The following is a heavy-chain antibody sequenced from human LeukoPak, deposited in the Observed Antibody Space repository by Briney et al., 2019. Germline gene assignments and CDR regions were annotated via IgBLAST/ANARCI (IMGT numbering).Heavy chain of an antibody. CDR1: GGSFSGYY. V-gene: IGHV4-34*01. Sequence: SETLSLTRAVYGGSFSGYYWSWIRQPPGKGLEWIGEINHSGSTNYNPSLKSRVTISVDTSKNQFSLKLSSVTAADTAVYYCARGSGWLHYFDYWGQGTLVTVSS. D-gene: IGHD6-19*01. CDR2: INHSGST. CDR3: ARGSGWLHYFDY. J-gene: IGHJ4*02.